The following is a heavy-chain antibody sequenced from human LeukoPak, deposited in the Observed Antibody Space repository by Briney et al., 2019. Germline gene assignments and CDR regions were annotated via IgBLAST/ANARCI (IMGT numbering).Heavy chain of an antibody. CDR1: GGTFSSYA. D-gene: IGHD6-13*01. CDR2: IIPIFGTA. V-gene: IGHV1-69*05. CDR3: ARVVTDSSSWSSPVPAEHFQH. Sequence: SVKVSCKASGGTFSSYAISWVRQAPGQGLEWMGRIIPIFGTANYAQKFQGRVTITTDESTSTAYMELSSLRSEDTAVYYCARVVTDSSSWSSPVPAEHFQHWGQGTLVTVSS. J-gene: IGHJ1*01.